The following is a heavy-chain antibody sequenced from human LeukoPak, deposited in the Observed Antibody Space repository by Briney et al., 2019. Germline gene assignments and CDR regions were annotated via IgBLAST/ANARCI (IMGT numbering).Heavy chain of an antibody. CDR1: GFTFSSYS. J-gene: IGHJ4*02. V-gene: IGHV3-21*01. CDR3: ARDLRRYFDY. Sequence: GGSLRLSCAASGFTFSSYSMNWVRQAPGKGLEWVSSISSSSSYIYYADSVKGRFTISRDNAKNSLYLQINSLRAEDTAVYYCARDLRRYFDYWGQGTLVTVSS. CDR2: ISSSSSYI.